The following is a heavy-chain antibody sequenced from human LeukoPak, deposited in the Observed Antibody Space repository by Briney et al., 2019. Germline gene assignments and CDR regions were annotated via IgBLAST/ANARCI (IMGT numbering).Heavy chain of an antibody. CDR3: ARAIYDSSGYYYG. CDR2: ISSSSSYI. D-gene: IGHD3-22*01. J-gene: IGHJ4*02. CDR1: GFTFSSYN. Sequence: PGGSLRLSCAASGFTFSSYNMTWVRQAPGKGLEWVSSISSSSSYIYYADSVKGRFTISRDNAKNSLYLQMNSLRAEDTAVYYCARAIYDSSGYYYGWGQGTLVTVSS. V-gene: IGHV3-21*01.